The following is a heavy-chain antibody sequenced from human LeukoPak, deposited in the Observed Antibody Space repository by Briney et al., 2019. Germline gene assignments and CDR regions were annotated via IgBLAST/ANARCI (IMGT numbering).Heavy chain of an antibody. D-gene: IGHD5-12*01. CDR3: AKDRDIVATIFDY. CDR1: GFTFSSYG. Sequence: GGTLRLSCAASGFTFSSYGMSWVRQAPGKGLEWVSATSGSGGSTYYADSVKGRFTISRDNSKNTLYLQMNSLRAEDTAVYYCAKDRDIVATIFDYWGQGTLVTVSS. V-gene: IGHV3-23*01. CDR2: TSGSGGST. J-gene: IGHJ4*02.